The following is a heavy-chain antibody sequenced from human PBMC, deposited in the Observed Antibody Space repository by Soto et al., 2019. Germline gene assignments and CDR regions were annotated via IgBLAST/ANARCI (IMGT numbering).Heavy chain of an antibody. D-gene: IGHD6-6*01. CDR3: ARDSSQLGYPYYYYYGMDV. J-gene: IGHJ6*02. Sequence: SETLSLTCTVSGGSISSGGYYWSWIRQHPGKGLEWIGYIYYSGSTYYNPSLKSRVTISVDTSKNQFSLKLSSVTAADTAVYYCARDSSQLGYPYYYYYGMDVWGQGTTVTVSS. CDR1: GGSISSGGYY. CDR2: IYYSGST. V-gene: IGHV4-31*03.